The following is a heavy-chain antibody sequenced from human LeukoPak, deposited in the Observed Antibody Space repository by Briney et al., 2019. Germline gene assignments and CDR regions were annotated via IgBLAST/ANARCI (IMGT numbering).Heavy chain of an antibody. J-gene: IGHJ4*02. CDR1: GGSISSSYYY. V-gene: IGHV4-39*07. CDR2: IYYSGST. CDR3: ARASLGLQIDY. D-gene: IGHD2-15*01. Sequence: SETLSLTCAVSGGSISSSYYYWGWIRQPPGKGLEWIGSIYYSGSTNYNPSLKSRVTISVDTSKNQFSLKLSSVTAADTAVYYCARASLGLQIDYWGQGTLVTVSS.